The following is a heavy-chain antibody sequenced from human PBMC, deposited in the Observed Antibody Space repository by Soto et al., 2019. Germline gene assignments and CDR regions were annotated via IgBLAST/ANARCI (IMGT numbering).Heavy chain of an antibody. D-gene: IGHD1-26*01. CDR2: IYYSGST. V-gene: IGHV4-39*01. CDR1: CGSIISSSYY. Sequence: SETLSLTCTFSCGSIISSSYYWGWIRQPPGKGLEWIGSIYYSGSTYYNPSLKSRVTISVDTSKNQFSLKLSSVTAADTAVYYCARRGVGATPFDYWGQGTLVTVSS. J-gene: IGHJ4*02. CDR3: ARRGVGATPFDY.